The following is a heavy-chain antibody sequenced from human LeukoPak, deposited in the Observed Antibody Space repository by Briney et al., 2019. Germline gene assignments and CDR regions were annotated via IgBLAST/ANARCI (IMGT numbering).Heavy chain of an antibody. CDR1: GFTFSSYE. Sequence: PGGSLRLSCAASGFTFSSYEMNWVRQAPGKGLEWVSYISSSGSTIYYADSVKGRFTISRDNAKNSLYLQMNSLRAEDTAVYYCARDLRRRYCSGGSCYNTYYFDYWGQGTLVTVSS. D-gene: IGHD2-15*01. J-gene: IGHJ4*02. V-gene: IGHV3-48*03. CDR2: ISSSGSTI. CDR3: ARDLRRRYCSGGSCYNTYYFDY.